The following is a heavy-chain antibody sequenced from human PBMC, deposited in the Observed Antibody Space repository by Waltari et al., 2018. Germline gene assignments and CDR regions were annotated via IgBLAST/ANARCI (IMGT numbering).Heavy chain of an antibody. V-gene: IGHV5-51*01. J-gene: IGHJ4*02. CDR1: GYTFSASW. D-gene: IGHD1-26*01. Sequence: DVQLVQSGAEVKQPGESMKISCKGSGYTFSASWLAWVRQLPGEGLEWMGLIYPGDSKTRYSPSFKGQVSISADKSITTAYLQCSSLKASDSAMYYCARLARNGTYSYFDYWGQGTLVTVSS. CDR3: ARLARNGTYSYFDY. CDR2: IYPGDSKT.